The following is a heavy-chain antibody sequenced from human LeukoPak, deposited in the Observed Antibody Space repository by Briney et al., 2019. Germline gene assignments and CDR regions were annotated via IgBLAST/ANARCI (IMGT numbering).Heavy chain of an antibody. CDR2: IRSSSSTI. V-gene: IGHV3-48*04. CDR1: GFTFSSYG. CDR3: ARARGGSYSALDY. Sequence: GRSLRLCCAASGFTFSSYGMNSVRQAPGKGLGWVSFIRSSSSTIYYADSVEGRFTISRDNAKNSLYLQMNRLRAEATAVYYCARARGGSYSALDYWGQGTLVTVSS. D-gene: IGHD1-26*01. J-gene: IGHJ4*02.